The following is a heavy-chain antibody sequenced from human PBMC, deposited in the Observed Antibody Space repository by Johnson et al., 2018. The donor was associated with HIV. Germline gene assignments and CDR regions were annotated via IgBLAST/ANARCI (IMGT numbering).Heavy chain of an antibody. CDR3: ASPWGRFSTSSLDIFDI. V-gene: IGHV3-20*04. J-gene: IGHJ3*02. CDR1: GFTVSSNY. D-gene: IGHD6-6*01. CDR2: INWNGGST. Sequence: EVQLVESGGGLVQPGGSLRLSCAASGFTVSSNYMSWVRQAPGKGLEWVSGINWNGGSTGYADSVKGRFTISRDNAKNSLYLQMNSLRAEDTAVYYCASPWGRFSTSSLDIFDIWGQGTMVTVSS.